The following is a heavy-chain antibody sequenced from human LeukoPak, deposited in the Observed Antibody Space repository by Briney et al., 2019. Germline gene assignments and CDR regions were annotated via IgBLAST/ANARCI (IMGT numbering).Heavy chain of an antibody. CDR3: ATTSYADNTFEH. J-gene: IGHJ4*01. CDR2: ISGSDGTT. D-gene: IGHD4-17*01. CDR1: GFTFSNYA. Sequence: RGSLRPSCAASGFTFSNYAMSWVRQAPGKGLEWVSVISGSDGTTYYADSVKGRFTISRDNSKNTLSLQMNSLRAEDTAVYYCATTSYADNTFEHWGHGTLVTVSS. V-gene: IGHV3-23*01.